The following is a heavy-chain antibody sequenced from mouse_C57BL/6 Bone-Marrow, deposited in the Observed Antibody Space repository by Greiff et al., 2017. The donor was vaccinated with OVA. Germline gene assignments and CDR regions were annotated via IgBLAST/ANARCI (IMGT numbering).Heavy chain of an antibody. Sequence: VQLQQSGPELVKPGASVKMSCKASGYTFTDYNMHWVKQSHGKSLEWIGYINPNNGGTRYNQKFKGKATLTVNKSSSTAYMELRSLTSEYSAVYFCARVSTMITTGWYFDVWGTGTTVTVSS. CDR3: ARVSTMITTGWYFDV. CDR2: INPNNGGT. V-gene: IGHV1-22*01. D-gene: IGHD2-4*01. CDR1: GYTFTDYN. J-gene: IGHJ1*03.